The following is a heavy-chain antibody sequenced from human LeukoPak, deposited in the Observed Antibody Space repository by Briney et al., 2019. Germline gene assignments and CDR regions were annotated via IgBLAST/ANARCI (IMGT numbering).Heavy chain of an antibody. Sequence: SQTLSLTCAVSGGSISSGGYYWSWIRQPPGKGLEWIGYIYHSGSTYYNPSLKSRVTISVDRSKNQFSLKLSSVTAADTAVYYCARGNPYSYGYNYWGQGTLVTVSS. V-gene: IGHV4-30-2*01. CDR1: GGSISSGGYY. D-gene: IGHD5-18*01. J-gene: IGHJ4*02. CDR2: IYHSGST. CDR3: ARGNPYSYGYNY.